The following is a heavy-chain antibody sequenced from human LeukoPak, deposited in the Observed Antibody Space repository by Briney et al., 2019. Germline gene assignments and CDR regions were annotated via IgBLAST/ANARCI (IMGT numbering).Heavy chain of an antibody. CDR2: IDHSGST. J-gene: IGHJ4*02. CDR1: GVSISSSHR. V-gene: IGHV4-4*02. CDR3: ARAVVISPYFDY. D-gene: IGHD3-22*01. Sequence: ASETLSLTCAVSGVSISSSHRWSWVRQSPGKGLEGIGKIDHSGSTNYNPSLKSRVTISVDTSKNQFSLKLTSVTAADTAMYYCARAVVISPYFDYWGQGTLVTVSS.